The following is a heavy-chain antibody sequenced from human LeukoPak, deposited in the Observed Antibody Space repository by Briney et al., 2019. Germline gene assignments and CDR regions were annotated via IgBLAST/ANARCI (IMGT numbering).Heavy chain of an antibody. V-gene: IGHV3-66*01. D-gene: IGHD5-18*01. CDR2: IYSGGST. CDR3: AKDRVDTAMVTFDY. J-gene: IGHJ4*02. CDR1: GFIFSSYE. Sequence: GESLRLSCAASGFIFSSYEMNWVRQAPGKGLEWVSVIYSGGSTFYADSVKGRFTISRDNSKNTLYLQMNSLRAEDTAVYYCAKDRVDTAMVTFDYWGQGTLVTVSS.